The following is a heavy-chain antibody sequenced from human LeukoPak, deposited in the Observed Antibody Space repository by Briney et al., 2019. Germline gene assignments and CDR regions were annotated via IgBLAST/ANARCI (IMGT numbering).Heavy chain of an antibody. V-gene: IGHV1-18*01. J-gene: IGHJ5*02. CDR1: GYTFTSYG. Sequence: ASVKVSCKASGYTFTSYGISWVRQAPGQGLEWMGWISAYNGNTNYAQKLQGRVTMTTDTSTSTAYMELRSLRSDDTAVYYCARGSPPLYDILTGYQQLRNWFDPWGQGTLVTVSS. D-gene: IGHD3-9*01. CDR2: ISAYNGNT. CDR3: ARGSPPLYDILTGYQQLRNWFDP.